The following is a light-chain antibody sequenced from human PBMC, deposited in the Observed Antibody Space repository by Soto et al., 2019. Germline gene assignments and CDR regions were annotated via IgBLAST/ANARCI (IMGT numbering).Light chain of an antibody. J-gene: IGKJ3*01. V-gene: IGKV1-5*01. Sequence: DIQMTQSPSTLSASVGDSVSITCRASQTISTWLAWYQQKPGKAPKILIYHASNLESGVPSRFSGTGSGTEFTLTISSLQPGDFVTYYCQQYNSYPFTFGPGTKVDIK. CDR3: QQYNSYPFT. CDR2: HAS. CDR1: QTISTW.